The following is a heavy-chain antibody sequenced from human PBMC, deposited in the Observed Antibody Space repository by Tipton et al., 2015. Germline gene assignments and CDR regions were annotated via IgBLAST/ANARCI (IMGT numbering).Heavy chain of an antibody. CDR3: AGLYAYFAY. V-gene: IGHV4-39*01. J-gene: IGHJ4*02. CDR1: GDSVRNGSHY. D-gene: IGHD2/OR15-2a*01. Sequence: TLSLTCSISGDSVRNGSHYWGWIRQSPGKGLEWIASIHYTGSTYSSPSLRSRISLSLDRFKNQFSLDLTSVTAADTAVYYCAGLYAYFAYWGQGALVTVSS. CDR2: IHYTGST.